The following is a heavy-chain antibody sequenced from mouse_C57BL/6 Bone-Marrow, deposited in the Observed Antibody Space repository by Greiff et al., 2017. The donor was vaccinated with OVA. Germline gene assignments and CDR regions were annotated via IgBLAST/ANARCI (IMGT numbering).Heavy chain of an antibody. V-gene: IGHV1-81*01. CDR1: GYTFTSYG. CDR3: ARDYYGSRAWFAY. Sequence: VQLKQSGAELARPGASVKLSCKASGYTFTSYGISWVKQRTGQGLEWIGEIYPRSGNTYYNEKFKGKATLTADKSSSTAYMELRSLTSEDSAVYFCARDYYGSRAWFAYWGQGTLVTVSA. J-gene: IGHJ3*01. D-gene: IGHD1-1*01. CDR2: IYPRSGNT.